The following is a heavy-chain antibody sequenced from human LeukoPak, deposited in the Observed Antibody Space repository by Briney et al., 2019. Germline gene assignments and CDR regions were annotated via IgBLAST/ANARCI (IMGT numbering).Heavy chain of an antibody. V-gene: IGHV3-66*01. CDR3: ARETTVTHN. Sequence: GGSLRLSCAASGFTFSSYAMSWVRQAPGKGLEWVSVIYSGGSTYYADSVKGRFTISRDNSKNTLYLQMNSLRAEDTAVYYCARETTVTHNWGQGTLVTVSS. CDR1: GFTFSSYA. CDR2: IYSGGST. J-gene: IGHJ4*02. D-gene: IGHD4-17*01.